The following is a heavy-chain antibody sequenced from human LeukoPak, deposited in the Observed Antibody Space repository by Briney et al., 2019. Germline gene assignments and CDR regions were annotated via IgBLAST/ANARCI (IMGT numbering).Heavy chain of an antibody. CDR1: GITFSSYE. CDR3: ASQFWWAAVAGTTLDY. CDR2: IKEDGSET. J-gene: IGHJ4*02. D-gene: IGHD6-19*01. Sequence: PGGSLRLSCVASGITFSSYEMNWVRQAPGGGLEWVANIKEDGSETYYVDSVKGRFTISRDNAKISLYLQMNSLRAEDTAVYYCASQFWWAAVAGTTLDYWGQGTLVTVSS. V-gene: IGHV3-7*05.